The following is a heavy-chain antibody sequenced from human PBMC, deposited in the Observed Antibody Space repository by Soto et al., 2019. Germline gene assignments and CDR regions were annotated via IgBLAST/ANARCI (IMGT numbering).Heavy chain of an antibody. J-gene: IGHJ6*02. CDR2: ISHSGAT. Sequence: SETLSLTCAVYGGSFTDYYWTWVRQPPGKGLEWIGEISHSGATNYNPSLKSRVTISEDTSKNQVSLKVTSVTAADTAVFYCARGNHYYGMDVWGQGTTVTVSS. CDR3: ARGNHYYGMDV. CDR1: GGSFTDYY. V-gene: IGHV4-34*01.